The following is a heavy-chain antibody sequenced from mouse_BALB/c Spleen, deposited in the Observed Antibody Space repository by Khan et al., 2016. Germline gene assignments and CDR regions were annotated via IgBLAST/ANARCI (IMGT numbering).Heavy chain of an antibody. J-gene: IGHJ3*01. CDR1: GYTFTNYG. CDR2: INTYTGEP. CDR3: ERWEFPY. Sequence: QIQLVQSGPELKKPGETVKISCKASGYTFTNYGMNWVQQAPGKDLKWMGRINTYTGEPTYDDDFKGRFAFSLETSASTAYLQMNNLRDEDMATYICERWEFPYWGQGTLVTVSA. V-gene: IGHV9-1*02. D-gene: IGHD4-1*01.